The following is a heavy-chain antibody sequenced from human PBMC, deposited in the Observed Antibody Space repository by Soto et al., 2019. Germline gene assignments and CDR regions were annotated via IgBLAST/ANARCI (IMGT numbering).Heavy chain of an antibody. CDR2: IWYDGSNK. CDR1: GFTFSSHG. CDR3: ARWGNWKVADN. J-gene: IGHJ4*02. Sequence: QVQLVESGGGVVQPGRSLRLSCAASGFTFSSHGMHWVRQAPDKGLEWVAVIWYDGSNKYYADSVKGRFTISRDNSNNMVYLEMNSLRAEDTAVYYCARWGNWKVADNWGQGTLVTVSS. D-gene: IGHD3-16*01. V-gene: IGHV3-33*01.